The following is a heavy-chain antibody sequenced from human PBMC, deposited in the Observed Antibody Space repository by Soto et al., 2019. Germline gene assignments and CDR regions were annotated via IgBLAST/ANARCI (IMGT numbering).Heavy chain of an antibody. V-gene: IGHV1-69*01. Sequence: QVQLVQSGAEVKKPGSSVNVSCKASGGTFSSYAISWVRQAPGQGLEWMGGIIPIFGTANYAQKFQGRVTITADEPTSTAYRELSSLRSEVTAVYYCASYWKGWYSSSWYYYYCGMDVWGQGTTVTVSS. J-gene: IGHJ6*02. CDR1: GGTFSSYA. CDR2: IIPIFGTA. D-gene: IGHD6-13*01. CDR3: ASYWKGWYSSSWYYYYCGMDV.